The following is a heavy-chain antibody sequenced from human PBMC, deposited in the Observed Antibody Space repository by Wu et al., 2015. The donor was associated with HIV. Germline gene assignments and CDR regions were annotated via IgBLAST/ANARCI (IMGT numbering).Heavy chain of an antibody. CDR3: ARDATPVTTEFDY. Sequence: QVQLVQSGAEVKKPGASVKVSCGASGYTFTNYYIHWLRQAPGQGLEWMAWINSSGGATIYAEDFEGRVTVTRDTSSETVYMELSGLTSGDTAMYFCARDATPVTTEFDYWGQGTLIIVSS. J-gene: IGHJ4*02. CDR1: GYTFTNYY. V-gene: IGHV1-2*02. CDR2: INSSGGAT. D-gene: IGHD4-11*01.